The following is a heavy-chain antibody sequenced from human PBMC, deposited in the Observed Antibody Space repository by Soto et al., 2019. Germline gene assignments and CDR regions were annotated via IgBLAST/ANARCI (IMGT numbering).Heavy chain of an antibody. V-gene: IGHV4-34*01. CDR3: ARGECSSNYCFSRWALDI. Sequence: SETLSLTCAVYGGSFSGYYWTWIRQTPGKGLEWIGEIHHSGRTNYNPSLKSRVSISADTSKTQFSLNLTSVTAADTAVYYCARGECSSNYCFSRWALDIWGQGTVVTV. CDR2: IHHSGRT. J-gene: IGHJ3*02. D-gene: IGHD2-2*01. CDR1: GGSFSGYY.